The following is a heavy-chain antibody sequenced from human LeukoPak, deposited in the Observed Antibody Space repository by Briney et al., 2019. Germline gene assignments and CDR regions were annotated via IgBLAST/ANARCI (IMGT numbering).Heavy chain of an antibody. J-gene: IGHJ4*02. Sequence: SETLSLTCAVSGASFGSYYGSWIRQAPGKGLEWIGEVTHSGRTNYNPSLKSRVTISLDTSKNQFSLKLTSVAAADTAVYYCAPIYGDYSDFYSTGEGTLVTVSS. CDR2: VTHSGRT. D-gene: IGHD4-17*01. V-gene: IGHV4-34*01. CDR3: APIYGDYSDFYS. CDR1: GASFGSYY.